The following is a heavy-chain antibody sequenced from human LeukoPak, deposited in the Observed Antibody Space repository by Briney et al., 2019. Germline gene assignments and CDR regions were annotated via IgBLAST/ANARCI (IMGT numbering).Heavy chain of an antibody. Sequence: SETLSLTCTVSGDSISSNNYFWGWICQPPGKGLEWIGEISYNGNTYYNPSLKSRVTISVDTSKNQFSLKLSSVTAADTAVYYCARLLMGMGLDYWGQGTLVTVSS. CDR2: ISYNGNT. J-gene: IGHJ4*02. CDR3: ARLLMGMGLDY. V-gene: IGHV4-39*07. CDR1: GDSISSNNYF. D-gene: IGHD2-8*01.